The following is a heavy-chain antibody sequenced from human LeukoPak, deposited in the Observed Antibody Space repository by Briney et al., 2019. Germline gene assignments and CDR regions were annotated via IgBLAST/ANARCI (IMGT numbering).Heavy chain of an antibody. D-gene: IGHD6-13*01. CDR2: IYTSGST. V-gene: IGHV4-61*02. CDR1: GGSISSGTYY. CDR3: ARAVAAAGTDY. J-gene: IGHJ4*02. Sequence: SETLSLTCTVSGGSISSGTYYWSWIRQPAGKGLEWIGRIYTSGSTNYNPSLKSRVTISVDTSKNQFFLNLSSVTAADTAVYYCARAVAAAGTDYWGQGTLVTVSS.